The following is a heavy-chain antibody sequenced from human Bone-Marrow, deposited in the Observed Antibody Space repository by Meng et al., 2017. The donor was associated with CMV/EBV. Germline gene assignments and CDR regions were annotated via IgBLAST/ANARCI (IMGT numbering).Heavy chain of an antibody. CDR3: AKVQWLPMSQNYYHYFGMDV. CDR2: INWNGGST. V-gene: IGHV3-20*04. CDR1: GFTFSNAW. J-gene: IGHJ6*02. Sequence: GESLKISCAASGFTFSNAWMNWVRQAPGKGLEWVSGINWNGGSTGYADSVRGRFIISRDNVRKSLYLQMNSLRAGDTAVYYCAKVQWLPMSQNYYHYFGMDVWGQGTTVTVSS. D-gene: IGHD5-12*01.